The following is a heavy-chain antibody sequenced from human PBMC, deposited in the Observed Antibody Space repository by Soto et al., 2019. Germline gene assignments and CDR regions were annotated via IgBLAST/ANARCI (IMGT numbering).Heavy chain of an antibody. CDR3: ARESIVVVTDTDYYYYGMDV. D-gene: IGHD2-21*02. CDR1: GGSFSGYY. Sequence: SETLSLTCAVYGGSFSGYYWSWIRQPPGKGLEWIGEINHSGSTNYNPSLKGRVTISVDTSKNQFSLKLSSVTAADTAVYYCARESIVVVTDTDYYYYGMDVWGQGTTVTVSS. CDR2: INHSGST. J-gene: IGHJ6*02. V-gene: IGHV4-34*01.